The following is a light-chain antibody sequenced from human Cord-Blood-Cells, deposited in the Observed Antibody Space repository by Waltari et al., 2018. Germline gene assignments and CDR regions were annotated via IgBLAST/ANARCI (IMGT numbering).Light chain of an antibody. CDR2: GAS. CDR3: QQYDSSLYS. J-gene: IGKJ2*03. CDR1: QSVSSSY. V-gene: IGKV3-20*01. Sequence: EIVWTHSPGTLSLSPGERATLSSRASQSVSSSYLAWYQQKPGQAPRLCIYGASSRTTGIPDRFSGSGSGTDFTLTIGRLEPEDFAVYYCQQYDSSLYSFGQGTKLEIK.